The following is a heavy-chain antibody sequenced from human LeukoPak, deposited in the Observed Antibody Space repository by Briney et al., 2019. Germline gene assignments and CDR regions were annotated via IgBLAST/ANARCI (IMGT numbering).Heavy chain of an antibody. CDR1: GFTLSSYS. V-gene: IGHV3-21*01. CDR2: ISSSSSYI. Sequence: GGSLRLSCAASGFTLSSYSMNWVRQAPGMGLEWVSSISSSSSYIYYADSVKGRFTISRDNAKNSLYLQMNSLRAEDTAVYYCARADWDTAMIDYWGQGTLVTVSS. J-gene: IGHJ4*02. D-gene: IGHD5-18*01. CDR3: ARADWDTAMIDY.